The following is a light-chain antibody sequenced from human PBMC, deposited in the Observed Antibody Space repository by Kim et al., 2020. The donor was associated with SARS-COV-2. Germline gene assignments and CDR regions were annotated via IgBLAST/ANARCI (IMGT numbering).Light chain of an antibody. J-gene: IGKJ5*01. V-gene: IGKV1-13*02. CDR3: IQFFGAPIT. CDR2: DAS. Sequence: GDSGTITSRASQTSSSVLAWYLQTSGKAPQLLIYDASNRASGVPARFSGSGSGTEFTLNISSVKPEDVGIYYCIQFFGAPITFGQGTRLEIK. CDR1: QTSSSV.